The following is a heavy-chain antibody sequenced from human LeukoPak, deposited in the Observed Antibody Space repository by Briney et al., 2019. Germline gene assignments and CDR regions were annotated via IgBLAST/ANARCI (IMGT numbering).Heavy chain of an antibody. CDR3: ARGVMIRGVIITTYFDY. D-gene: IGHD3-10*01. V-gene: IGHV5-51*01. CDR1: GYRFTSYW. J-gene: IGHJ4*02. Sequence: GESLKISCKGSGYRFTSYWIGWVRQMPGKGLEWMGIIYPGDSDTRYSPSFQGQVTISADKSISTAYLQWSSLKASDTAMYYCARGVMIRGVIITTYFDYWGQGTLVTVSS. CDR2: IYPGDSDT.